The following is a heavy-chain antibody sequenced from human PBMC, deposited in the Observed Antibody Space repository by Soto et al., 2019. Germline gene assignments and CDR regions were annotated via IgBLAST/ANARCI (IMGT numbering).Heavy chain of an antibody. J-gene: IGHJ4*02. Sequence: GGSLRLSCAASGFTFSSYGMHWVRQAPGKGLEWVTVISYNGRNTYYADSVKGRFTISRDNSKNTLYLQMNSLRADDTAVYYCTKDSHLENWGQGTLVTVSS. CDR1: GFTFSSYG. CDR2: ISYNGRNT. V-gene: IGHV3-30*18. CDR3: TKDSHLEN.